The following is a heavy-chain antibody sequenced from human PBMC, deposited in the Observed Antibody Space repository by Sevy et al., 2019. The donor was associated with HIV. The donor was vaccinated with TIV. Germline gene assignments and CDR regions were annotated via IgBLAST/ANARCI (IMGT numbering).Heavy chain of an antibody. D-gene: IGHD3-10*01. V-gene: IGHV3-13*01. J-gene: IGHJ3*02. CDR3: IRLWILPYGSGKAFDI. CDR1: GFIFSNYD. Sequence: GGSLRLSCVGSGFIFSNYDMHWVRQRTGKGLEWVASIGTLADTFYPDSVKGRFTISRENAKNSLFLQMNDLRVGDTAVYFCIRLWILPYGSGKAFDIWGRGTTVTVSS. CDR2: IGTLADT.